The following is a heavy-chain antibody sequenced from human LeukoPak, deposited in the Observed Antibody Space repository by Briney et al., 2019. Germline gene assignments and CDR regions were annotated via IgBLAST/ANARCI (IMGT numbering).Heavy chain of an antibody. CDR3: AKDGGEGSLWFGELSN. V-gene: IGHV3-9*01. D-gene: IGHD3-10*01. CDR2: ISWNSGSV. CDR1: GFTFDDYA. Sequence: GGSLRLSCAASGFTFDDYAMHWVRHAPGKGLEWVSGISWNSGSVGYADSVKGRFTISRDNAKNSLYLQMNSLRAEDTALYYCAKDGGEGSLWFGELSNWGQGTLVTVSS. J-gene: IGHJ4*02.